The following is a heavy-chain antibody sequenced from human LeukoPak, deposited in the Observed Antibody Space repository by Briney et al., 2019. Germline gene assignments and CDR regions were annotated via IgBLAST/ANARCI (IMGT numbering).Heavy chain of an antibody. CDR1: GFTFSDYA. J-gene: IGHJ3*02. D-gene: IGHD5-18*01. CDR3: AAEGQTAAFDI. CDR2: INHSGST. V-gene: IGHV4-34*08. Sequence: GSLRLSCAASGFTFSDYALNWVRQPPGKGLEWIGEINHSGSTNYNPSLKSRVTISVDTSKNQFSLKLSSVTAADTAVYYCAAEGQTAAFDIWGQGTMVTVSS.